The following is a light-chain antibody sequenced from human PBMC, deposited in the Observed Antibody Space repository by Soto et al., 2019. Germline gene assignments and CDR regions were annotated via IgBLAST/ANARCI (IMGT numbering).Light chain of an antibody. CDR1: QYVGSR. Sequence: EIVLTQSPATLSSSPGETAILSCRASQYVGSRLAWYQHKPGQAPRLLIYYMSKRATGTPARFSGSGSGTDFTLTISSLAPDDFAIYYCHQRQSWPRTFGQGTKVDIK. V-gene: IGKV3-11*01. J-gene: IGKJ1*01. CDR3: HQRQSWPRT. CDR2: YMS.